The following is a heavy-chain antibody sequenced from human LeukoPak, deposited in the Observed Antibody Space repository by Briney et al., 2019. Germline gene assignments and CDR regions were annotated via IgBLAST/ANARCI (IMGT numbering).Heavy chain of an antibody. J-gene: IGHJ4*02. V-gene: IGHV1-8*02. CDR2: MNPNSGNT. Sequence: ASVKVSCKASGGTFSSYAISWVRQATGQGLEWMGWMNPNSGNTGYAQKFQGRVTMTRNTSISTAYMELSSLRSEDTAVYYCARGREWFSMWGQGTLVTVSS. CDR3: ARGREWFSM. CDR1: GGTFSSYA. D-gene: IGHD3-3*01.